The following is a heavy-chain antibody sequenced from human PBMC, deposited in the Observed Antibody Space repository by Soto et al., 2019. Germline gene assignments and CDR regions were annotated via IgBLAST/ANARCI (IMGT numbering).Heavy chain of an antibody. CDR1: GFTFSSYA. D-gene: IGHD2-21*01. Sequence: VQLLESGGGLVQPGGSLRLSCVASGFTFSSYAMSWVRQAPGQRLEWVATFSGGRDTTWHADSVKARFTVSRDSSQNKLSLQMHSLRPADPALYYCAKATSATCTGSICYSFDDWGQGNLVSVSS. CDR3: AKATSATCTGSICYSFDD. CDR2: FSGGRDTT. V-gene: IGHV3-23*01. J-gene: IGHJ4*02.